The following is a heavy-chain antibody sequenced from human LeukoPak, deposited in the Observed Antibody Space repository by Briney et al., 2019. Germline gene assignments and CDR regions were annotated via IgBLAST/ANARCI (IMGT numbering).Heavy chain of an antibody. J-gene: IGHJ4*02. CDR1: GFTFSNYC. CDR3: ARHDSKITTFGVLIVFFDF. V-gene: IGHV3-21*01. Sequence: GGSLRLSCSASGFTFSNYCMNWVRQAPGKGLEWVSSISSSYTYIYYGDSVKGRFTISRDNARNSLYLQMNNLRADDTAVYYCARHDSKITTFGVLIVFFDFWGPGMLVTVSS. CDR2: ISSSYTYI. D-gene: IGHD3-3*01.